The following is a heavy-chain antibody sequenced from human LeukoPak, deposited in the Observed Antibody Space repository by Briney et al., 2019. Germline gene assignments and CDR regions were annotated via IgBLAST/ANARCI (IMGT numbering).Heavy chain of an antibody. CDR3: ANSGYSYGYDAFDI. CDR2: FDPEDGET. J-gene: IGHJ3*02. CDR1: GYTLTELS. Sequence: ASVKVSCKVSGYTLTELSMHWVRQAPGKGLEWMGGFDPEDGETIYAQKFQGRVTMTEDTSTDTAYMELSSLRSEDTAVYYCANSGYSYGYDAFDIWGQGTMVTVSS. V-gene: IGHV1-24*01. D-gene: IGHD5-18*01.